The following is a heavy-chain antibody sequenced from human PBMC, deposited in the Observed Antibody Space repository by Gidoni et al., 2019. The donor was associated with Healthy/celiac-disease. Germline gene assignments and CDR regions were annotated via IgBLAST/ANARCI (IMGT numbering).Heavy chain of an antibody. J-gene: IGHJ6*02. Sequence: EVQLVESGGGLVQPGRSLRLSCAASGFTFDASAMHWVRQAQGTGLEWVSGISWNSGSIGYADSVKGRFTISRDNAKNSLYLQMNSLRAEDTALYYCAKDIEGWSVGYSYGSGYYGMDVWGQGTTVTVSS. CDR1: GFTFDASA. CDR3: AKDIEGWSVGYSYGSGYYGMDV. D-gene: IGHD5-18*01. V-gene: IGHV3-9*01. CDR2: ISWNSGSI.